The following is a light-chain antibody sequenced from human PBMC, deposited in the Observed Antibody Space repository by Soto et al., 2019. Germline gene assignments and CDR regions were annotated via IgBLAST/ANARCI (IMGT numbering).Light chain of an antibody. Sequence: QLVLTQPASVSGSPGQSITISCTGTSSDVGSYNLVSWYQQHPGKAPKLIIYEGSRRPSGVSNRFSGSKSGNTASLTISGLQAEDEADYYCCSYGGSNIWVFGGGTQLTVL. CDR2: EGS. V-gene: IGLV2-23*01. CDR1: SSDVGSYNL. CDR3: CSYGGSNIWV. J-gene: IGLJ3*02.